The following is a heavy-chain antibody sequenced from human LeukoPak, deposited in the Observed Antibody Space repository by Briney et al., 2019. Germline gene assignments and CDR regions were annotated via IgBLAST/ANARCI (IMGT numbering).Heavy chain of an antibody. CDR2: MNPYSGNI. Sequence: GASVKVSCKASGYTFTGYDINWVRQATGQGLEWMGWMNPYSGNIGYAQKLQGRITMTRDTSTVYMELSSLRSEDTAVYYCAREGVAGTGLDYWGQGTLVTVSS. CDR3: AREGVAGTGLDY. D-gene: IGHD6-13*01. CDR1: GYTFTGYD. J-gene: IGHJ4*02. V-gene: IGHV1-8*01.